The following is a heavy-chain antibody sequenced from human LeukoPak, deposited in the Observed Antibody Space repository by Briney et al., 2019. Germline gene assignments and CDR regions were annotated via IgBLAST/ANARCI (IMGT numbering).Heavy chain of an antibody. CDR1: GFTFSTYA. CDR3: ARRFFGLNYFDY. CDR2: IGGSGDSA. D-gene: IGHD3-3*01. V-gene: IGHV3-23*01. J-gene: IGHJ4*02. Sequence: GGSLRLSCAASGFTFSTYAMSWVCQAPGKGLDWVSAIGGSGDSAYYADSVKGRFTISRDNAKNTLYLQMNSLRAEDTAVYYCARRFFGLNYFDYWGQGTLVSVSS.